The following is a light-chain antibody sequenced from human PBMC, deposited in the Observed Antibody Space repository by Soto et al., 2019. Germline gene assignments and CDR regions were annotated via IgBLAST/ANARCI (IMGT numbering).Light chain of an antibody. CDR1: QNIYNN. CDR3: HQYVTSGT. Sequence: MVMTQSPDSVSVSPGDRLTLSCRASQNIYNNLVWYQQKPGQAPRLLISGGSNRAAGIPDRFRGGGSGTDFPLNISRLEPEYFAVYYCHQYVTSGTFGQGTKVDI. J-gene: IGKJ1*01. CDR2: GGS. V-gene: IGKV3-20*01.